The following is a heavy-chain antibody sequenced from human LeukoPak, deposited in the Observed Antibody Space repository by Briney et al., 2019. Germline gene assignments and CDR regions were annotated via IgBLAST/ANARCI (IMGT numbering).Heavy chain of an antibody. CDR3: TRESGAFSPFGF. J-gene: IGHJ4*02. CDR2: VHLSGAS. Sequence: KSSGTLSLTCAVSGGSILTTNWWSWVRQPPGKGLEWIGEVHLSGASNYNPSLKSRVNMSIDKSKNQLSPELTSVTAADTAIYYCTRESGAFSPFGFWGQGTLVTVSS. D-gene: IGHD1-26*01. CDR1: GGSILTTNW. V-gene: IGHV4-4*02.